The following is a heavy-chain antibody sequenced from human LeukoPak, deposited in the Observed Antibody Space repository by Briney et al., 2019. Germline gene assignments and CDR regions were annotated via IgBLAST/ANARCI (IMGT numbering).Heavy chain of an antibody. J-gene: IGHJ4*02. D-gene: IGHD6-25*01. CDR2: IKEDASEE. CDR3: AIAAGWELGY. Sequence: PGGSLRLSCAVSGFTSSRHWMSWVRQTPEKGLEWVANIKEDASEENYVDSVKGRFTISRDNAKNSLCLQMNSLRAEDTAVYYCAIAAGWELGYWGQGTLVTVSS. CDR1: GFTSSRHW. V-gene: IGHV3-7*01.